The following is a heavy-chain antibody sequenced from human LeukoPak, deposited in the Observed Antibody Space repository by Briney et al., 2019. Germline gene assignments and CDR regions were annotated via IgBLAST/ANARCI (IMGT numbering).Heavy chain of an antibody. V-gene: IGHV3-30*04. CDR2: ISYDGSNK. Sequence: GGSLRLSCAASGFTFSSYAMHWVRQAPGKGLEWVAVISYDGSNKYYADSVKGRFTISRDNPKNTLYPQMNSLRAEDTAVYYCARRAPSYDSSGYYYGTLDYWGQGTLVTVSS. D-gene: IGHD3-22*01. CDR1: GFTFSSYA. J-gene: IGHJ4*02. CDR3: ARRAPSYDSSGYYYGTLDY.